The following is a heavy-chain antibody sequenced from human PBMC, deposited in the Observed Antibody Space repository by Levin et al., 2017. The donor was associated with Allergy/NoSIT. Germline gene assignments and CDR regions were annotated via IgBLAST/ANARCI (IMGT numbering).Heavy chain of an antibody. CDR2: IYYTGST. V-gene: IGHV4-39*01. D-gene: IGHD2-2*01. J-gene: IGHJ4*02. CDR3: ARRVVPAAPTDY. Sequence: SETLSLTCTVSGGSISSSSYYWGWIRQPPGKGLEWIGSIYYTGSTYYNPSLKSRVTISVDTSKNQFSLKVRSVTAADTAVYYCARRVVPAAPTDYWGQGTLVTV. CDR1: GGSISSSSYY.